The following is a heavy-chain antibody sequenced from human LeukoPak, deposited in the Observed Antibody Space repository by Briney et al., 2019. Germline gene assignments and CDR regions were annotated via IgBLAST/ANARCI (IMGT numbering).Heavy chain of an antibody. D-gene: IGHD6-13*01. CDR2: INHSGST. CDR3: ARDSFLAAAGNLDY. CDR1: GFTISDHF. Sequence: GSLRLSCAASGFTISDHFMDWVRQAPGKGLEWIGEINHSGSTNYNPSLKSRVTISVDTSKNQFSLKLSSVTAADTAVYYCARDSFLAAAGNLDYWGQGTLVTVSS. V-gene: IGHV4-34*01. J-gene: IGHJ4*02.